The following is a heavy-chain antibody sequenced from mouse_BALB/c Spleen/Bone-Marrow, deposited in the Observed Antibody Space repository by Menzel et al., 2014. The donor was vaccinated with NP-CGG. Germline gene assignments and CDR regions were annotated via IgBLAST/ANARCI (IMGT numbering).Heavy chain of an antibody. J-gene: IGHJ2*01. V-gene: IGHV1S12*01. CDR2: IYPRDGST. Sequence: VQVVESGPELVKPGASVKISCKASGYTFTSYYIHWVKQRPGQGLEWIGYIYPRDGSTNYNEKFKGKATLTADTSSSTAYMRLSSLTSEDSAVYFCARMDTDYWGQGTTLTVSS. CDR1: GYTFTSYY. CDR3: ARMDTDY. D-gene: IGHD3-3*01.